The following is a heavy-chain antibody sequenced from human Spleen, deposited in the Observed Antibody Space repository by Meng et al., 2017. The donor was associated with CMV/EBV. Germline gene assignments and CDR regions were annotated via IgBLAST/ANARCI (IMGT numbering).Heavy chain of an antibody. Sequence: GGSLRLSCAASGFTVSSYYINWVRQAPGKGLEWVSVIYSSGSTHYTDSVKGRFTISRDYSKNTVYLQMNSLRAEDSAVYYCAKDPNGYQSPDYYGMDVWGQGTTVTVSS. V-gene: IGHV3-66*01. CDR1: GFTVSSYY. D-gene: IGHD5-18*01. CDR3: AKDPNGYQSPDYYGMDV. J-gene: IGHJ6*02. CDR2: IYSSGST.